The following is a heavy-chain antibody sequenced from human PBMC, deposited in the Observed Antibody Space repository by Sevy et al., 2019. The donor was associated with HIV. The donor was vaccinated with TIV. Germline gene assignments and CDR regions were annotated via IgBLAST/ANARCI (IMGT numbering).Heavy chain of an antibody. J-gene: IGHJ4*02. CDR1: GFTFSSYS. CDR3: AREGCTKPHDY. V-gene: IGHV3-21*04. Sequence: GGSLRLSCIGSGFTFSSYSMEWVRQAPGKGLEWVSTLSFGCGEINYADSVKGRFTISRDNSKSSVYLQMNNLRPEDTAVYYCAREGCTKPHDYWGQGTLVTVSS. D-gene: IGHD2-8*01. CDR2: LSFGCGEI.